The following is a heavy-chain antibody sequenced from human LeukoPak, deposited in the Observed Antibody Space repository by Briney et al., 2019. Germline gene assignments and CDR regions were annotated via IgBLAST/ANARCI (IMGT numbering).Heavy chain of an antibody. CDR1: GFTFSSYG. J-gene: IGHJ4*02. D-gene: IGHD1-26*01. CDR2: ISYDGSNK. Sequence: GSPRLSCAASGFTFSSYGTHWVRQAPGKGLEWVAVISYDGSNKYYADSVKGRFTISRDNSKNTLYLQMNSLRAEDAAVYYCAKLPSQWELLNYFDYWGQGTLVTVSS. V-gene: IGHV3-30*18. CDR3: AKLPSQWELLNYFDY.